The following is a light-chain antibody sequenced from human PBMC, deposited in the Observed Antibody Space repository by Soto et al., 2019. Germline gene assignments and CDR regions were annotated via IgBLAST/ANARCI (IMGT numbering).Light chain of an antibody. Sequence: ALTQPPSASGSPGQSVTISCTGTSSDVGGYNYVSWYQQHPGKAPKLMIYEVSKRPSGVPDRFSGSKSGNTASLTVSGLQAEDEADYYCSSYAGNNVVFGGGTKVTVL. CDR2: EVS. CDR3: SSYAGNNVV. J-gene: IGLJ2*01. V-gene: IGLV2-8*01. CDR1: SSDVGGYNY.